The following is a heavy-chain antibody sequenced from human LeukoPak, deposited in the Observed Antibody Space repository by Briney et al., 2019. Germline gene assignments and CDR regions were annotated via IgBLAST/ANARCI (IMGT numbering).Heavy chain of an antibody. J-gene: IGHJ4*02. D-gene: IGHD1-14*01. CDR1: GFTFSSYW. CDR3: ANQPSLSSITDY. V-gene: IGHV3-23*01. Sequence: PGGSLRLSCAGSGFTFSSYWMSWVRQAPGKGLGWVSGISGHGGNTYYADSVRGRFTISRDNSKNTLYLQMNSLRAEDTAVYYCANQPSLSSITDYWGQGTLVTVSS. CDR2: ISGHGGNT.